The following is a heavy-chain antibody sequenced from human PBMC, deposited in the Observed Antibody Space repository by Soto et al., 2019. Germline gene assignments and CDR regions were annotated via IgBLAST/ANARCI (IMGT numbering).Heavy chain of an antibody. V-gene: IGHV3-23*01. D-gene: IGHD5-18*01. CDR3: AKDLGSGGSFGSRY. CDR2: ISGSGSST. CDR1: GFTFNIYA. J-gene: IGHJ4*02. Sequence: EVQLLESGGGLVQPGGSLRLSCAASGFTFNIYAMTWVRQAPGKGLEWVSGISGSGSSTYYADSVKGRFTISRENSKNTLYLQMNSLRAEDTAVYYCAKDLGSGGSFGSRYWGQGTLVTVSS.